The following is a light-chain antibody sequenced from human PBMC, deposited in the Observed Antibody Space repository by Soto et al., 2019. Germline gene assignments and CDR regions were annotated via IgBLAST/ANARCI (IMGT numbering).Light chain of an antibody. CDR1: SSDVGGYNY. CDR3: SSYTSSSTSVV. CDR2: EVS. V-gene: IGLV2-14*01. J-gene: IGLJ2*01. Sequence: QSVLTQPASVSGSPGQSITISCPGTSSDVGGYNYVSWYQQHPGKAPKLMIYEVSNRPSGVSNRFSGSKSGNTASLTISGLQAEDEADYYCSSYTSSSTSVVFGGGTKVTVL.